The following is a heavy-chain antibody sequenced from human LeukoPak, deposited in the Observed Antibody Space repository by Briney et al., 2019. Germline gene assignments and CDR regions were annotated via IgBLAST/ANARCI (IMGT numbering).Heavy chain of an antibody. V-gene: IGHV3-21*06. CDR1: GFTFSNFF. D-gene: IGHD2-21*02. Sequence: GGSLRLSCAVSGFTFSNFFMNWVRQAPGKGLEWVSSISSTSSCIYYADAVKGRFTISRDNAKNVVYLQMNSLRDEDTAVYYCARGLCGGDCYDYWGQGALVTVST. CDR2: ISSTSSCI. J-gene: IGHJ4*02. CDR3: ARGLCGGDCYDY.